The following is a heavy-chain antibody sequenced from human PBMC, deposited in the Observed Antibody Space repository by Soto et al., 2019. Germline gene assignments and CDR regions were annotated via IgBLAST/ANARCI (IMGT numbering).Heavy chain of an antibody. Sequence: GGSLRLSCAASGFTFSDYYMSWIRQAPGKGLEWVSYISSSSSYTNYADSVKGRFTISRDNAKNSLYLQMNSLRAEDTAVYYCARAGGDGSGSYYNPCYYYGMDVWGQGTTVTVSS. D-gene: IGHD3-10*01. V-gene: IGHV3-11*06. CDR1: GFTFSDYY. CDR3: ARAGGDGSGSYYNPCYYYGMDV. CDR2: ISSSSSYT. J-gene: IGHJ6*02.